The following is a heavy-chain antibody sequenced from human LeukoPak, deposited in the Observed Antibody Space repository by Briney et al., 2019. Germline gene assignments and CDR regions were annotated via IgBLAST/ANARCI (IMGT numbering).Heavy chain of an antibody. V-gene: IGHV4-59*08. CDR1: GGSISSYY. CDR2: IHYSGNT. J-gene: IGHJ4*02. CDR3: ARHLTYYYDGSGYVVDY. D-gene: IGHD3-22*01. Sequence: SETLSLTCTVSGGSISSYYWSWIRQPPGKGLEWIGYIHYSGNTSHIPSLKSRVTFSLDTSKNHFSLKLSSVTAADTAVYYCARHLTYYYDGSGYVVDYWGQGTLVTVSS.